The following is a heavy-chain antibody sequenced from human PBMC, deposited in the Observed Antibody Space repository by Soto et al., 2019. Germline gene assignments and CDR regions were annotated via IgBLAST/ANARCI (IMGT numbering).Heavy chain of an antibody. CDR2: IYYSGST. CDR1: GGSISSYY. V-gene: IGHV4-59*12. J-gene: IGHJ4*02. CDR3: ARDKITGLFDY. Sequence: SETLSLTCTVSGGSISSYYWSWIRQPPGKGLEWIGYIYYSGSTNYNPSLKSRVTISVDTSKNQFPLKLTSVTAADTAVYYCARDKITGLFDYWGQGTLVNVS. D-gene: IGHD1-1*01.